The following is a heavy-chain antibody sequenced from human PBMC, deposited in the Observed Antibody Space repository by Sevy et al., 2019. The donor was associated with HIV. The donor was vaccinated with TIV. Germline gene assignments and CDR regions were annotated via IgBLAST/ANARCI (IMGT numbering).Heavy chain of an antibody. J-gene: IGHJ3*01. CDR3: ARGVRTYDAFDL. D-gene: IGHD6-6*01. Sequence: GGSLRLSCAASGFTFSDYNINWVRQAPGKGLEWVSYISGLSNYIYYADSVKGRFSISRDNAKNSLFLQMNSLRAEDTALYYCARGVRTYDAFDLWGQGTMVTVSS. CDR2: ISGLSNYI. CDR1: GFTFSDYN. V-gene: IGHV3-21*01.